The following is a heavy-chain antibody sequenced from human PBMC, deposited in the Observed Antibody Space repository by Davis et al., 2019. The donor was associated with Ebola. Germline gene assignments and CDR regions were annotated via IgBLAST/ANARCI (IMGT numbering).Heavy chain of an antibody. CDR3: AKTYDSSGFYGAFDY. CDR1: GFTFSNYA. D-gene: IGHD3-22*01. J-gene: IGHJ4*02. CDR2: ISDSGGDT. V-gene: IGHV3-23*01. Sequence: GESLKISCAASGFTFSNYAMSWVRRASGKGLEWVSGISDSGGDTHYADSVKSRFTISRDNSNNTMYLQMNILRDEDTAVYYCAKTYDSSGFYGAFDYWGQGTLVTVSS.